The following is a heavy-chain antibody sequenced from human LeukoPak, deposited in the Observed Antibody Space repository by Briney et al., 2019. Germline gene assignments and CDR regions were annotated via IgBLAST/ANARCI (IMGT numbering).Heavy chain of an antibody. Sequence: ASVKVSCKAPGYTFTGYYMHWARQAPGQGLEWMGWINPNSGGTNYAQKFQGRVTMTRDTSISTAYMELSRLRSDDTAVYYCARDYGSGSYYTVGYWGQGTLVTVSS. CDR1: GYTFTGYY. D-gene: IGHD3-10*01. J-gene: IGHJ4*02. CDR3: ARDYGSGSYYTVGY. V-gene: IGHV1-2*02. CDR2: INPNSGGT.